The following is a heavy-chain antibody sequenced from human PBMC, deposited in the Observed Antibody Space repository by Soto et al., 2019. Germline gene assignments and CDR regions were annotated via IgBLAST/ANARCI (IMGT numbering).Heavy chain of an antibody. V-gene: IGHV3-30*18. CDR1: GFTFSNHG. CDR2: TSFDGDKK. Sequence: GGSLRLSCATSGFTFSNHGMHWVRQAPGGGLEWVAVTSFDGDKKYYADSVNGRFTVSRDNSNNTLYLQMNSLRVEDTAVYYCAKVIDYGSEIYNRDYYYYGMDVWGRGTTVTVSS. D-gene: IGHD3-10*01. J-gene: IGHJ6*02. CDR3: AKVIDYGSEIYNRDYYYYGMDV.